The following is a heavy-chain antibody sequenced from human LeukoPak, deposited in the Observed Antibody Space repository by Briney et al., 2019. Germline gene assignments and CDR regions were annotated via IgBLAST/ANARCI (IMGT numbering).Heavy chain of an antibody. V-gene: IGHV3-21*01. J-gene: IGHJ3*02. Sequence: SGGSLRLSCGASGFIFSNYNMNWVRQAPEKGLEWVSSISITSTYVYYADSVKGRFTISRDNAKNSLYLQMNSLRAEDTAVYYCARDPEAFDIWGQGTMVTVSS. CDR2: ISITSTYV. CDR3: ARDPEAFDI. CDR1: GFIFSNYN.